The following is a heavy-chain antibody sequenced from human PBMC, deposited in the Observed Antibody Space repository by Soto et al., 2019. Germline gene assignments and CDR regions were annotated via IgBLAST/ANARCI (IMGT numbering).Heavy chain of an antibody. J-gene: IGHJ4*02. Sequence: QVQLVESGGGVVQPGRSLRLSCAASGFTFSSYGMHWVRQAPGKGLEWVAVISYDGSNKYYADSVKGRFTISRDNSKNTLYLQMNSLRAEDTAVYYCAKSTAVYNWNDAFDYWGQGTLVTVSS. D-gene: IGHD1-20*01. V-gene: IGHV3-30*18. CDR3: AKSTAVYNWNDAFDY. CDR2: ISYDGSNK. CDR1: GFTFSSYG.